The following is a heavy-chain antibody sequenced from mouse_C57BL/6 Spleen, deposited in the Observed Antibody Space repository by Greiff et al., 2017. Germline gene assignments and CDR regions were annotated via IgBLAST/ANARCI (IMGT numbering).Heavy chain of an antibody. CDR3: ARRGDYCY. V-gene: IGHV1-81*01. CDR1: GYTFTSYG. CDR2: IYPRSGNT. J-gene: IGHJ2*01. Sequence: QVQLQQSGAELARPGASVKLSCKASGYTFTSYGISWVKQRTGQGLEWIGEIYPRSGNTYYNEKFKGKATLTADKSSSTAYMELRSLTSEDSAVYFSARRGDYCYWGQGTTLTVSS. D-gene: IGHD2-13*01.